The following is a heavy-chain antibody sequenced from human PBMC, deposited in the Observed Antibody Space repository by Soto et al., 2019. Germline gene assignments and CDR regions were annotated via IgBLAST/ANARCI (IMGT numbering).Heavy chain of an antibody. Sequence: GESLKISCKGSGYSFTSYWIGWVRQMPGKGLEWMGIIYPGDSDTRYSPSFQGQVTISADKSISTAYLQWSSLKASDTAMYYCARGAGPVVPAAMIRYYYYGMDVWGQGTTVTVSS. V-gene: IGHV5-51*01. J-gene: IGHJ6*02. CDR1: GYSFTSYW. CDR2: IYPGDSDT. CDR3: ARGAGPVVPAAMIRYYYYGMDV. D-gene: IGHD2-2*01.